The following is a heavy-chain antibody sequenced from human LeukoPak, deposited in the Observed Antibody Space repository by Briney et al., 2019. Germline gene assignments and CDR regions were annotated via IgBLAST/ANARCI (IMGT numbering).Heavy chain of an antibody. CDR1: GGSISSYY. J-gene: IGHJ5*02. CDR3: ARAGGTMVRGPDVVLNWFDP. V-gene: IGHV4-4*07. CDR2: IYTSGST. Sequence: SETLSLTCTVSGGSISSYYWSWLRQPAGKGLEWIGRIYTSGSTNYNPSLKSRVTISVDKSKNQFSLKLSSVTAADTAVYYCARAGGTMVRGPDVVLNWFDPWGQGTLVTASS. D-gene: IGHD3-10*01.